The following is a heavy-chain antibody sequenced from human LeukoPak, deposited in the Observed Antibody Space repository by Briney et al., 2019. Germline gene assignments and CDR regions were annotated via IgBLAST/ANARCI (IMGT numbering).Heavy chain of an antibody. CDR3: ARAGMTRRPRRGNAFDI. J-gene: IGHJ3*02. CDR2: IYYSGST. V-gene: IGHV4-39*07. Sequence: SETLSLTCTVSGGSISSSSYYWGWIRQPPGKGLEWIGSIYYSGSTYYNPSLKSRVTISVDTSKNQFSLKLSSVTAADTAVYYCARAGMTRRPRRGNAFDIWGQGTMVTVSS. D-gene: IGHD1-14*01. CDR1: GGSISSSSYY.